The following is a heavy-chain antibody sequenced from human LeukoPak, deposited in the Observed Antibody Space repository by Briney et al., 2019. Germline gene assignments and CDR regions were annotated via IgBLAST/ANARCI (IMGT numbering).Heavy chain of an antibody. CDR2: ISYDGSNN. J-gene: IGHJ1*01. V-gene: IGHV3-30-3*01. D-gene: IGHD1-26*01. CDR1: GFTFSHYA. CDR3: ARVSVDYVGATLAEYFQH. Sequence: GGSLRLSCAASGFTFSHYAIHWVRQAPGKGLEWVAVISYDGSNNYYADSVKGRFTLSRDNSKNTLYLQMNSLRAEDTAVYYCARVSVDYVGATLAEYFQHWGQGTLVTVSS.